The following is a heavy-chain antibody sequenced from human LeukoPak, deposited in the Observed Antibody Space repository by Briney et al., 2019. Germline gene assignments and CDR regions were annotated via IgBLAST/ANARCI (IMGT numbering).Heavy chain of an antibody. CDR1: GFTVSSNY. Sequence: QTGGSLRLSCAASGFTVSSNYMSWVRQAPGKGLEWVAFIRYDGSNKYYADSVKGRFTISRDNSKNTLYLQMNSLRAEDTALYYCAKDRYYGSGSYFFDFDYWGQGTLVTVSS. D-gene: IGHD3-10*01. V-gene: IGHV3-30*02. J-gene: IGHJ4*02. CDR3: AKDRYYGSGSYFFDFDY. CDR2: IRYDGSNK.